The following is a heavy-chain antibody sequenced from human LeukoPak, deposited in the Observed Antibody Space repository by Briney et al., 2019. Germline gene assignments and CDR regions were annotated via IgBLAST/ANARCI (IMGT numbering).Heavy chain of an antibody. D-gene: IGHD3-10*01. J-gene: IGHJ4*02. CDR3: AREGYYDSGSPPTFYFDS. Sequence: GGSLRLSCAASGFTFSSYAMSWVRQAPEKGLEWVSVIRGSGGSTYYADSVKGRFTISRDNPKNTLYLQMKSLRPEDTAIYYCAREGYYDSGSPPTFYFDSWGQGTLVTVSS. CDR1: GFTFSSYA. V-gene: IGHV3-23*01. CDR2: IRGSGGST.